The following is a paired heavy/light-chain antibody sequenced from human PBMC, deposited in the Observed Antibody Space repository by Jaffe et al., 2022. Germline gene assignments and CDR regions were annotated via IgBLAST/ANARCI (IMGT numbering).Light chain of an antibody. CDR3: QQYYSSPPT. V-gene: IGKV4-1*01. CDR2: WAS. Sequence: DIVMTQSPDSLTMSLGERATISCKSSQSILYSPSNKNCLAWYQQKPGQPPKLLIYWASSRESGVPDRFSGSGSGTDFTLTISSLQAEDVAAYYCQQYYSSPPTFGQGTKLEIK. J-gene: IGKJ2*01. CDR1: QSILYSPSNKNC.
Heavy chain of an antibody. D-gene: IGHD5-18*01. V-gene: IGHV3-30*18. CDR3: AKGEYSYGYFDY. CDR2: MSYDGSNI. Sequence: QGKLVESGGGVVQPGRSLRLSCAASGISFSSYGMHWVRQAPGKGLAWVAGMSYDGSNIYYADSVKGRFTISRDNSKNTLYLQMNSLRVEDTAVYYCAKGEYSYGYFDYWGQGTLATVSS. J-gene: IGHJ4*02. CDR1: GISFSSYG.